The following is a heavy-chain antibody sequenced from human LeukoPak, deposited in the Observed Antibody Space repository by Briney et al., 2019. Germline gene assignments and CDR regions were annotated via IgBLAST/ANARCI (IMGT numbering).Heavy chain of an antibody. D-gene: IGHD3-10*01. CDR2: IYSGGST. CDR3: ARVGSMVRGSIDY. V-gene: IGHV3-53*04. CDR1: GFTFDTYA. Sequence: GGSLRLSCAVSGFTFDTYAMSWVRQAPGKGLEWVSVIYSGGSTYYADSVKGRFTISRHNSKNTLYLQMNSLRAEDTAVYYCARVGSMVRGSIDYWGQGTLVTVSS. J-gene: IGHJ4*02.